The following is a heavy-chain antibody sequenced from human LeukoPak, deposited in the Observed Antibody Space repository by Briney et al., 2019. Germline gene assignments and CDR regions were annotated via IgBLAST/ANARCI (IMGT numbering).Heavy chain of an antibody. V-gene: IGHV4-59*08. CDR2: IYYSGST. J-gene: IGHJ4*02. D-gene: IGHD6-13*01. Sequence: SETLSLTCTVSGGSISSYYWSWIRQPPGKGLEWIGYIYYSGSTNYNPSLKSRVTISVDTSKNQFSLKLSSVTAADTAVYYCARQDGSSSWSGRWGFDYWGQGTLVTVSS. CDR3: ARQDGSSSWSGRWGFDY. CDR1: GGSISSYY.